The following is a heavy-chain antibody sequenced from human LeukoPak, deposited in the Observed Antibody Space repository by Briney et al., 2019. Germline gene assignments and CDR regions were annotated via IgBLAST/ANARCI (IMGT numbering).Heavy chain of an antibody. Sequence: SETLSLTCIVSGGSISSSGYYWDWIRQPPGKGLEWIGNVYYTGSTYYNPSLKSRITISVDTSKNQFSLKLRSVTAADTAVYYCARHSRSGYGDYESALDIWGQGTMVTVSS. CDR2: VYYTGST. D-gene: IGHD5-12*01. J-gene: IGHJ3*02. V-gene: IGHV4-39*01. CDR1: GGSISSSGYY. CDR3: ARHSRSGYGDYESALDI.